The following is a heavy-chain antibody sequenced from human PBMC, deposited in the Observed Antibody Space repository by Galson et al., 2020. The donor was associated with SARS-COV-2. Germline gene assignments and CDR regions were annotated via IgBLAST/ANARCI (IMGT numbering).Heavy chain of an antibody. CDR1: GFTFSSYA. V-gene: IGHV3-30*18. J-gene: IGHJ4*02. D-gene: IGHD2-15*01. Sequence: GESLKISCAASGFTFSSYAMHWVRQAPGKGLEWVALISYDGNGKYFADSVKGRFTISRDNSKNLLYLQMNSLRPEDTAVYYCAKDSGGRGYCGGGSCYPEPGLHYWGQGTLVTVSS. CDR2: ISYDGNGK. CDR3: AKDSGGRGYCGGGSCYPEPGLHY.